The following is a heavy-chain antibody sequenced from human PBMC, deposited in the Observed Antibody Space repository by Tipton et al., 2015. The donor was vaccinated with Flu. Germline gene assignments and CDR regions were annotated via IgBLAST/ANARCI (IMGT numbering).Heavy chain of an antibody. CDR1: GGSFSGYY. Sequence: TLSLTCAVYGGSFSGYYWSWIRQPPGKGLEWIGEINHSGSTNYNPSLKSRVTISVDTSKNQFSLKLSSVTAADTAVYYCARMGGFGSPGSHYYYYYMDVWGKGTTVTVSS. V-gene: IGHV4-34*01. CDR3: ARMGGFGSPGSHYYYYYMDV. J-gene: IGHJ6*03. D-gene: IGHD3-16*01. CDR2: INHSGST.